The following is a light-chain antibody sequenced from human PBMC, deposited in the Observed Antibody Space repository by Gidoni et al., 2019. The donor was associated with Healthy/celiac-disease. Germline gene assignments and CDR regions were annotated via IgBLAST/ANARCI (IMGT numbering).Light chain of an antibody. J-gene: IGKJ1*01. V-gene: IGKV3-11*01. Sequence: EIVLTQSPVTLSLSPGERATLSCRASQSFSSYLAWYQQKPGQAPRLLIYDASNRATGIPARFSGSGSGTDFTLTISSLEPEDFAVYYCQQRSNSWTFGQGTKVEIK. CDR1: QSFSSY. CDR2: DAS. CDR3: QQRSNSWT.